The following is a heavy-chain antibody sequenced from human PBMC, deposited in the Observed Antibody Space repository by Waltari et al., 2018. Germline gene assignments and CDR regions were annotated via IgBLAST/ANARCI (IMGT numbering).Heavy chain of an antibody. Sequence: EVQLLESGGGLVQPGGSLRLSCAASGFTFSSYAMSWVRQAPGKGRGGVSAISGSGGSTYYADSVKGRFTISRDNSKNILYLQMNSLRAEDTAVYYCAQQWLLGGAFDIWGQGTMVTVSS. V-gene: IGHV3-23*01. CDR1: GFTFSSYA. CDR2: ISGSGGST. J-gene: IGHJ3*02. D-gene: IGHD6-19*01. CDR3: AQQWLLGGAFDI.